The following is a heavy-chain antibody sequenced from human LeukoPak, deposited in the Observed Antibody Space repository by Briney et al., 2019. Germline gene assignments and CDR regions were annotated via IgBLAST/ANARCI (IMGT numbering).Heavy chain of an antibody. Sequence: GGSLRLSCAASGFTVRSNYMSWVRQAPGKGLEWVSVIYSGGSTYYADSVKGRFTISRDNSKNTLYLQMNSLRAEDTAVYYCARVTNPFGIDYWGQGTLVTVSS. CDR3: ARVTNPFGIDY. V-gene: IGHV3-53*01. D-gene: IGHD2-8*01. J-gene: IGHJ4*02. CDR2: IYSGGST. CDR1: GFTVRSNY.